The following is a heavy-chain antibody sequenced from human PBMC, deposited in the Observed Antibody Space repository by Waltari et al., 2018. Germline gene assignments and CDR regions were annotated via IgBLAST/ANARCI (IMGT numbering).Heavy chain of an antibody. J-gene: IGHJ4*02. D-gene: IGHD6-19*01. CDR2: IYTSGST. CDR3: ARDPIAVAGRDY. V-gene: IGHV4-4*07. Sequence: QVQLQESGPGLVKPSETLSLTCTVSGGSISSYYWSWIRQPAGKGLEWIGRIYTSGSTNYTPSLKSRVTITRDTSASTAYMELSSLRSEDTAVYYCARDPIAVAGRDYWGQGTLVTVSS. CDR1: GGSISSYY.